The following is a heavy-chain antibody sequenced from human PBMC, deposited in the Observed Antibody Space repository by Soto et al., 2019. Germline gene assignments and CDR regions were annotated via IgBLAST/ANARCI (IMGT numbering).Heavy chain of an antibody. J-gene: IGHJ6*02. V-gene: IGHV1-69*13. Sequence: ASVKVSCKASGGTFSSYAISWVRQAPGQGLEWMGGIIPIFGTANYAQKFQGRVTITADESTSTAYMELSSLRSEDTAVYYCARAGWLGCSSTSCYGDYYYGMDVWGQGTTVTVSS. CDR3: ARAGWLGCSSTSCYGDYYYGMDV. CDR2: IIPIFGTA. CDR1: GGTFSSYA. D-gene: IGHD2-2*01.